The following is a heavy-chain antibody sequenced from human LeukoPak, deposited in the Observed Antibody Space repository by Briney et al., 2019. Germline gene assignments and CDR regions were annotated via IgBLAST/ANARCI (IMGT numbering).Heavy chain of an antibody. D-gene: IGHD1-26*01. CDR1: GGTFSSYA. CDR3: ARGGSQNWFDP. CDR2: IIPILGIA. V-gene: IGHV1-69*04. Sequence: ASVKVSCEASGGTFSSYAISWARQAPGQGLEWMGRIIPILGIANYAQKLQGRVTITADKSTSTAYMELSSLRSEDTAVYYCARGGSQNWFDPWGQGTLVTVSS. J-gene: IGHJ5*02.